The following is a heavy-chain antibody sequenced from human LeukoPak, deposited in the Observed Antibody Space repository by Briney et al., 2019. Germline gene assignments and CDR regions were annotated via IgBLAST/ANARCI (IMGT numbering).Heavy chain of an antibody. D-gene: IGHD5-12*01. CDR2: IYYSGST. J-gene: IGHJ4*02. CDR3: ARLGVATPFDY. V-gene: IGHV4-39*01. Sequence: SETLSLTCTVSGGSISSSSYYWGWIRQPPGKGLEWIGSIYYSGSTYFNPSLKSRVTISGDTSKNQFPLKLSSATAADTAVYYCARLGVATPFDYWGQGTLVTVSS. CDR1: GGSISSSSYY.